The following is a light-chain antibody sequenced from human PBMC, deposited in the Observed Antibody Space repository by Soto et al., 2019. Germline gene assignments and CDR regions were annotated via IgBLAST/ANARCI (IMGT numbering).Light chain of an antibody. CDR1: SSDVGSYNL. CDR2: EGS. CDR3: CSYAGSSTLCV. V-gene: IGLV2-23*01. Sequence: QSVLTQPASVSGSPGQSITISCTGTSSDVGSYNLVSWYQQHPGKAPKLMIYEGSKRPSGVSNRFSGSKPGNTASLTISGLQAEDEADYYCCSYAGSSTLCVFGTGTKVTVL. J-gene: IGLJ1*01.